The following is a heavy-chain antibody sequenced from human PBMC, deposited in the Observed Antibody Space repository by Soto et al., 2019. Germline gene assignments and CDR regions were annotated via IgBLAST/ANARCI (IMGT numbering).Heavy chain of an antibody. CDR2: IYHNGAT. D-gene: IGHD6-6*01. CDR3: ARAPSTAPRIAVDGFDI. J-gene: IGHJ3*02. V-gene: IGHV4-59*01. Sequence: QVQLQESGPGLVRPSETLSLTCAVSGGSMSPYYWSWIRQSPGKGLEWIAYIYHNGATNSNPSLRSRLSISVDASKNQVPLRLNSVTAADTAVYYCARAPSTAPRIAVDGFDIWGQGTLVTVSS. CDR1: GGSMSPYY.